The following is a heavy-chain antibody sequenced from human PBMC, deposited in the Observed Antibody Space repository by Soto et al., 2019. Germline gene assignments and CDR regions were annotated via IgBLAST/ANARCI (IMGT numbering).Heavy chain of an antibody. CDR3: ARGLGSFYYYGMDV. D-gene: IGHD1-26*01. CDR2: IKQDGSEK. V-gene: IGHV3-7*01. Sequence: GGSLRLSCAASGFTFSSYWMSWVRQAPGKGLEWVANIKQDGSEKYYVDSVKGRFTISRDNAKNSLYLQMNSLRAEDTAVYYCARGLGSFYYYGMDVWGQGTTVTVSS. CDR1: GFTFSSYW. J-gene: IGHJ6*02.